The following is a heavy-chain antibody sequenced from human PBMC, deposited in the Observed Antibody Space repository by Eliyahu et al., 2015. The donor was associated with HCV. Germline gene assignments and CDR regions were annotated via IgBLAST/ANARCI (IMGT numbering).Heavy chain of an antibody. D-gene: IGHD3-22*01. V-gene: IGHV4-34*01. CDR2: INHSGST. CDR1: GGSFSGYY. CDR3: ARLRGRYYYDTRDV. J-gene: IGHJ6*02. Sequence: QVQLQQWGAGLLKPSETLSLTCAVYGGSFSGYYWSWIRQPPGKGLEWIGEINHSGSTNYNPSLKSRVTISVDTSKNQFSLKLSSVTAADTAVYYCARLRGRYYYDTRDVWGQGTTVTVSS.